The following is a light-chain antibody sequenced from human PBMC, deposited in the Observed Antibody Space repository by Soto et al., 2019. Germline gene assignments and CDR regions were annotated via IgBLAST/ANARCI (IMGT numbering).Light chain of an antibody. CDR3: QQYSSYST. V-gene: IGKV1-5*03. CDR2: KAS. Sequence: DIQMTQSPSTLSAYVGDRVTITCRASQSIGSWLAWYQQKPGKAPKALIYKASTLESGVPSRFSGSGSGTDFTLTISSLQPDDFATYYCQQYSSYSTFGGGTKVEIK. CDR1: QSIGSW. J-gene: IGKJ4*01.